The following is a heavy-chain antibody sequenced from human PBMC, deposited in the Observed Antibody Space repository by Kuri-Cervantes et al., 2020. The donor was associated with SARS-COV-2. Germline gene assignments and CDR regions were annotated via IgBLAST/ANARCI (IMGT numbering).Heavy chain of an antibody. V-gene: IGHV3-23*01. CDR1: GFTFSSYA. CDR2: ISGSGGST. D-gene: IGHD3-3*01. J-gene: IGHJ4*02. CDR3: ATRPRFLEWLLSYYFDY. Sequence: GESLKISCAASGFTFSSYAMSWVRQAPGKGLEWVSAISGSGGSTYYADSVKGRFTISRDNSKNTLYLQMNSLRAEDTAVYYCATRPRFLEWLLSYYFDYWGQGTLVTVSS.